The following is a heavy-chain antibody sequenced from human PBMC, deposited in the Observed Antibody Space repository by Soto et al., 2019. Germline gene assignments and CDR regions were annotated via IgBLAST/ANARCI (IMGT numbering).Heavy chain of an antibody. CDR2: IYWNDDK. V-gene: IGHV2-5*01. D-gene: IGHD6-6*01. Sequence: SGPTLVQPTQTLTLTCTFSGFSLSTSGVGVGWIRQPPGKALEWLALIYWNDDKRHSPSLKSRLTITKDTSKNQVVLTMTNMDPVDTATYYCAHTSQKQYSTNNWFDPWGQGTLVTVSS. CDR1: GFSLSTSGVG. J-gene: IGHJ5*02. CDR3: AHTSQKQYSTNNWFDP.